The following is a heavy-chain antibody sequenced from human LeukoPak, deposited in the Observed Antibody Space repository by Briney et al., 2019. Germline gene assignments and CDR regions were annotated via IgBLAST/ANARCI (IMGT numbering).Heavy chain of an antibody. J-gene: IGHJ3*02. CDR2: MYHSGST. CDR3: VRRRDAFDI. V-gene: IGHV4-38-2*01. CDR1: GYSISSGYY. Sequence: SETLSLTCDVSGYSISSGYYWGWIRQPPGKGLEWIGSMYHSGSTYYNPSLKSRVTMSVDTSKNQFSLKLRSVTAADAAVYYCVRRRDAFDIWGQGTMVTVSS.